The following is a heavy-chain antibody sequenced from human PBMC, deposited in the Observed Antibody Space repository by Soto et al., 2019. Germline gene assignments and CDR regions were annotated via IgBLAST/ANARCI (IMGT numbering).Heavy chain of an antibody. J-gene: IGHJ6*02. Sequence: GASVKVSCKASGYTFTSYDTNWVRQATGQGLEWMGWMNPNSGNTGYAQKFQGRVTMTRNTSISTAYMELSSPRSEDTAVYYCARGLHRVAVAGTGVSAGYYYGMDVWGQGTTVTVSS. D-gene: IGHD6-19*01. CDR2: MNPNSGNT. CDR1: GYTFTSYD. CDR3: ARGLHRVAVAGTGVSAGYYYGMDV. V-gene: IGHV1-8*01.